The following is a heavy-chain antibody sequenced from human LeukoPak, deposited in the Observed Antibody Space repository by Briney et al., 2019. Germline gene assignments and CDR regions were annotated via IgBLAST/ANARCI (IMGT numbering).Heavy chain of an antibody. CDR3: ARVICSGGSCRFDY. D-gene: IGHD2-15*01. CDR1: GGSFSGYY. J-gene: IGHJ4*02. CDR2: INHSGST. V-gene: IGHV4-34*01. Sequence: SETLSLTCAVYGGSFSGYYWSWIRQPPGKGLEWIGEINHSGSTNYNPSLKSRVTISVDTSKNQFSLKLSSVTAADTAVYYCARVICSGGSCRFDYWGQGTLVTVSS.